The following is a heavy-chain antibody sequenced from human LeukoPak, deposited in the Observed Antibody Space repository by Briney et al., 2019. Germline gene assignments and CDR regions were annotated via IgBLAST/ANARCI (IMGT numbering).Heavy chain of an antibody. CDR2: ISAYNGNT. CDR1: GYTFTSYG. V-gene: IGHV1-18*01. D-gene: IGHD3-22*01. Sequence: ASVKVSCKASGYTFTSYGISWVRQAPGQGLEWMGWISAYNGNTNYAQKLQGRVTMTTDTSTSTAYMELRSLRSDDTAVYYCARLSYDSSGYYFPFLDYWGQGTLVTVSS. J-gene: IGHJ4*02. CDR3: ARLSYDSSGYYFPFLDY.